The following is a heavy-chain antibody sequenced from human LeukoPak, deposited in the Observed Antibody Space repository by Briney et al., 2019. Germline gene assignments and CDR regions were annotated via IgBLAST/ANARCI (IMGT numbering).Heavy chain of an antibody. Sequence: PSETLSLTCAVYSGSFSGYYWSWIRQPPGKGLEWIGEINHSGSTNYNPSLKSRVTISVDTSKNQFSLKLSSVTAADTAVYYCARGRHYDSSGYYPLDFDYWGQGTLVTVSS. D-gene: IGHD3-22*01. J-gene: IGHJ4*02. V-gene: IGHV4-34*01. CDR2: INHSGST. CDR3: ARGRHYDSSGYYPLDFDY. CDR1: SGSFSGYY.